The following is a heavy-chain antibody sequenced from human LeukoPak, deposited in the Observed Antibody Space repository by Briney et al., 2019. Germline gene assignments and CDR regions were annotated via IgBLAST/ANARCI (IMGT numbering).Heavy chain of an antibody. CDR2: IYYTGST. D-gene: IGHD3-22*01. CDR1: GASISSYY. Sequence: SETLSLTCTVSGASISSYYWSWFRQPPGKGLEWIGYIYYTGSTNYNPSLKSRVTISIDTSKNQFSLNLSSVTAADTAVYYCARDLDYYDSSGYFDYWGHGPLVTVSS. CDR3: ARDLDYYDSSGYFDY. V-gene: IGHV4-59*01. J-gene: IGHJ4*01.